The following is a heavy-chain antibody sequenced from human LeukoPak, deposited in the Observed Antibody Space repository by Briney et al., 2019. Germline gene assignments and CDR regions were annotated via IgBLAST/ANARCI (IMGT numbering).Heavy chain of an antibody. Sequence: SETLSLTCTVSGDSISSSSYYWGWIRQPPGKGLEWIGSIYYTGSTYYNASLQSRVTISIDMSKNQFSLRLNSVTAADTAMYYCVKSGGYGLIDYWGQGTLVTVSS. D-gene: IGHD1-26*01. J-gene: IGHJ4*02. CDR2: IYYTGST. CDR3: VKSGGYGLIDY. V-gene: IGHV4-39*01. CDR1: GDSISSSSYY.